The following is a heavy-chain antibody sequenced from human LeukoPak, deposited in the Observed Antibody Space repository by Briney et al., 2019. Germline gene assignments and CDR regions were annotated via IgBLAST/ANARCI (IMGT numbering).Heavy chain of an antibody. V-gene: IGHV3-53*01. J-gene: IGHJ4*02. CDR3: ARTPGTDYFDY. D-gene: IGHD1-1*01. CDR1: GFTVSANF. Sequence: PGGSLRLSCAASGFTVSANFMSWVPQAPGKGLEWVSVIYTGGSTYYADSVKGRFTISRDDSKNTLYLQVNSLRAEDTAVYFCARTPGTDYFDYWGQGTLVTVSS. CDR2: IYTGGST.